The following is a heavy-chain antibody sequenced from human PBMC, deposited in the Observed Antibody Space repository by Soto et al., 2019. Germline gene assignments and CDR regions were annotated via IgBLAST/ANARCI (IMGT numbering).Heavy chain of an antibody. D-gene: IGHD3-22*01. CDR3: ARGSYYYDSSGYYTGAFDI. V-gene: IGHV1-8*01. CDR1: GYTFTSDD. CDR2: MNPNSGNT. Sequence: ASVTGSCKASGYTFTSDDINWVRQATGQGLDWMGWMNPNSGNTGYSQKFQGRVTITRDTSASTAYMELSSLRSEDTAVYYCARGSYYYDSSGYYTGAFDIWGQGTMVTVSS. J-gene: IGHJ3*02.